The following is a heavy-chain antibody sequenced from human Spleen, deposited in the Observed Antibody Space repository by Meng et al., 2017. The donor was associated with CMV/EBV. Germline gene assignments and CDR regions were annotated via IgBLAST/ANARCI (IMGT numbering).Heavy chain of an antibody. D-gene: IGHD3-3*01. CDR3: ARDRLRFLEGAPVGVFDL. CDR2: ISSSSGYI. CDR1: FAFSNYA. J-gene: IGHJ2*01. Sequence: FAFSNYAMNWVRQAPGKGLEWVSSISSSSGYIYYADSVEGRFTISRDNAKNSLFLQMNSLRVEDTALYYCARDRLRFLEGAPVGVFDLWGRGTLVTVSS. V-gene: IGHV3-21*01.